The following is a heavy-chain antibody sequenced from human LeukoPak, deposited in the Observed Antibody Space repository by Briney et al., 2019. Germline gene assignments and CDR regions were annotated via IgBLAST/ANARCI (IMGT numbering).Heavy chain of an antibody. CDR1: GFTFSSYW. CDR2: ISSDESST. D-gene: IGHD1-1*01. Sequence: GGSLRLSCAASGFTFSSYWMHWVRQAPEKGLVWVSRISSDESSTLYADAVKGRFTISRDNAKNTVYLQMNCLRVEDTAVYFCARGTGSWFDPWGQGTLVTVSS. CDR3: ARGTGSWFDP. J-gene: IGHJ5*02. V-gene: IGHV3-74*01.